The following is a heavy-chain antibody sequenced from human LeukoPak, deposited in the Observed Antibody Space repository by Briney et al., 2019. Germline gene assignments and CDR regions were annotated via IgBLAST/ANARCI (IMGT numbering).Heavy chain of an antibody. V-gene: IGHV5-51*01. CDR2: IYPADSDI. CDR3: ARQEYCSGGSCYTWLDP. D-gene: IGHD2-15*01. Sequence: GESLKISCKGSGYSINNYWIGWVRQMPGKGLEWMGIIYPADSDIRYSPSFQGQVTISADKSISTAYLQWSSLKASDTAMYYCARQEYCSGGSCYTWLDPWGQGTLVTVSS. CDR1: GYSINNYW. J-gene: IGHJ5*02.